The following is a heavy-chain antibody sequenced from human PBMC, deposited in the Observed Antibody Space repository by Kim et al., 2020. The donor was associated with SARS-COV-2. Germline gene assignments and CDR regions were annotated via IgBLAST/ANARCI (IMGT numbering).Heavy chain of an antibody. D-gene: IGHD6-13*01. CDR3: ARDPGIAAAPTYDYYGMDV. J-gene: IGHJ6*02. V-gene: IGHV3-7*04. Sequence: NGRFTISRDNAKNSLYLQMNSLRAEDTAVYYCARDPGIAAAPTYDYYGMDVWGQGTTVTVSS.